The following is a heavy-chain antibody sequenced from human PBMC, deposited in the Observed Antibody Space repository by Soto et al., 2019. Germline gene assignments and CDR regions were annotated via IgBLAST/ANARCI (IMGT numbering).Heavy chain of an antibody. D-gene: IGHD3-22*01. CDR1: GFTFSNAW. Sequence: EVQLVESGGGLVKPGGSLRLSCAASGFTFSNAWMNWVRQAPGKGLEWVGRIKSKTDGGTTDYAAPVKGRFTISRDDSKNTLYLQMNSLKTEDTVVYYCTTAEYHDLSGYHEDNWGQGTVVTVSS. CDR3: TTAEYHDLSGYHEDN. J-gene: IGHJ4*02. V-gene: IGHV3-15*07. CDR2: IKSKTDGGTT.